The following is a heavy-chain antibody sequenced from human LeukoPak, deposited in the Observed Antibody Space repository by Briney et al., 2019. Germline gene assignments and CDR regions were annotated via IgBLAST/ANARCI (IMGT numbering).Heavy chain of an antibody. CDR2: SSAYNGNR. J-gene: IGHJ4*02. Sequence: ASVKVSCKASGYTFTDFGISWVRQAPGQGLEWMGWSSAYNGNRRYSQNVQGRVTMTVDTSTDTAYMELRGLRSDDTAMYYCARDLGEDTTMIFFDFWGQGTLVTVSS. CDR3: ARDLGEDTTMIFFDF. CDR1: GYTFTDFG. V-gene: IGHV1-18*01. D-gene: IGHD5-18*01.